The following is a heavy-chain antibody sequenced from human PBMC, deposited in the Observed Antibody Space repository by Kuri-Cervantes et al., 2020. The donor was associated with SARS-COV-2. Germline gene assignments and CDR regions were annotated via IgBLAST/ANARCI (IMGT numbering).Heavy chain of an antibody. CDR3: ARSSIAASPGIDY. J-gene: IGHJ4*02. Sequence: GESLKISCAASGFTFSSYSMNWVRQAPGKGLEWVSYISSSSSYIYYADSVKGRFTISRDNAKNSLYLQMSSLRAEDTAVYYCARSSIAASPGIDYWGQGTLVTVSS. V-gene: IGHV3-21*05. CDR1: GFTFSSYS. CDR2: ISSSSSYI. D-gene: IGHD6-6*01.